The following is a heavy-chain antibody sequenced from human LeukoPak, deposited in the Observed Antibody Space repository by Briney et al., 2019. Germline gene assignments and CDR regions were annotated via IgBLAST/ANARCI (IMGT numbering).Heavy chain of an antibody. CDR1: GFTFSRYA. J-gene: IGHJ4*02. D-gene: IGHD4-17*01. V-gene: IGHV3-30*02. CDR3: AKDLHGDYTLDY. CDR2: IHYDGSNK. Sequence: PGGSLRLSCAAPGFTFSRYAMHWVRQAPGKGLEWVAFIHYDGSNKHYADSVKGRFTISRDNSKNTLYLQMNSLRTEDTTVYYCAKDLHGDYTLDYWGQGTLVTVSS.